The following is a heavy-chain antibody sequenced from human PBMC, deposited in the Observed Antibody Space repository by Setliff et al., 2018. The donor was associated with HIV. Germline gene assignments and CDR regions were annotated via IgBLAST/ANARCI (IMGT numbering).Heavy chain of an antibody. Sequence: PGGSLRLSCRASGFNFGESVLNWVRQAPGKGLEWISYIDRVGNTIYYAASVKGRFTISRDNGKNSLYLQMSSLRAEDTAVYYCARRAVPDSSGYNWFDPWGQGTLVTVSS. V-gene: IGHV3-48*03. CDR2: IDRVGNTI. CDR1: GFNFGESV. D-gene: IGHD6-25*01. J-gene: IGHJ5*02. CDR3: ARRAVPDSSGYNWFDP.